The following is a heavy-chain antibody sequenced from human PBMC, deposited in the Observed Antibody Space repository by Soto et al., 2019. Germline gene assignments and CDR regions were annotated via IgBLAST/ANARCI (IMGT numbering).Heavy chain of an antibody. D-gene: IGHD6-13*01. Sequence: ASVKVSCKASGYTFTSYAMHWLRQAPGQRLEWMGWTNAGNGNTKYSQKFQGRVTITRDTSASTAYMELSSLRSEDTAVYYCARDLLLAAGYYYYYGMDVRGQGTTVTVSS. J-gene: IGHJ6*02. CDR1: GYTFTSYA. CDR2: TNAGNGNT. V-gene: IGHV1-3*01. CDR3: ARDLLLAAGYYYYYGMDV.